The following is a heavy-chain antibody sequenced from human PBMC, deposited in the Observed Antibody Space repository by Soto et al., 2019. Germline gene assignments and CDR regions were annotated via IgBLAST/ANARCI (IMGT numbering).Heavy chain of an antibody. CDR2: INHSGST. CDR1: GGSFSGYY. J-gene: IGHJ4*02. D-gene: IGHD2-15*01. V-gene: IGHV4-34*01. CDR3: ARGRLVVVAATISTFDY. Sequence: SETLSLTCAVYGGSFSGYYWSWIRQPPGKGLEWIGEINHSGSTNYNPSLKSRVTISVDTSKNQFSLKLSSVTAVDTAVYYCARGRLVVVAATISTFDYWGQGTLVTVSS.